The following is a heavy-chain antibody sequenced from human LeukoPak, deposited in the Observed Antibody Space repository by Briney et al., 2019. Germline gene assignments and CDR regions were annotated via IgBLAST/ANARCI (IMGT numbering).Heavy chain of an antibody. CDR2: IKRDGSEK. CDR3: ARDTYSSRQNFDY. V-gene: IGHV3-7*01. D-gene: IGHD6-13*01. J-gene: IGHJ4*02. Sequence: GGSLRLSCAASGFTFSSYWMSWVRQAPGKGLEWVANIKRDGSEKYYVDSVKGRFTISRDNAKNSLYLQMNSLRAEDTAVYYCARDTYSSRQNFDYWGQGTLVTVSS. CDR1: GFTFSSYW.